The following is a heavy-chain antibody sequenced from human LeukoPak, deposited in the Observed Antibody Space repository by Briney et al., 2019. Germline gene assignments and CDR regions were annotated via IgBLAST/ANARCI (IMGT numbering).Heavy chain of an antibody. V-gene: IGHV1-18*01. Sequence: ASVKVSCKASGYTFTSYGISWVRQAPGQGLEWMGWISAYNGNTNYAQKLQGRVTMTPDTSTSTAYMELRSLRSDDTAVYYCARVGYSSDANAFDIWGQGTMVTVSS. J-gene: IGHJ3*02. CDR3: ARVGYSSDANAFDI. D-gene: IGHD6-19*01. CDR2: ISAYNGNT. CDR1: GYTFTSYG.